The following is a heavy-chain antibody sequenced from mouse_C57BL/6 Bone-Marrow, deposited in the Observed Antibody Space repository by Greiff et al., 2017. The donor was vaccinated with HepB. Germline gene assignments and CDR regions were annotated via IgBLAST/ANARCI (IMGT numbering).Heavy chain of an antibody. CDR3: ARAGQTGTGWFAY. J-gene: IGHJ3*01. Sequence: EVKLMESGPELVKPGASVKISCKASGYSFTDYNMNWVKQSNGKSLEWIGVINPNYGTTSYNQKFKGKATLTVDQSSSTAYMQLNSLTSEDSAVYYCARAGQTGTGWFAYWGQGTLVTVSA. V-gene: IGHV1-39*01. D-gene: IGHD4-1*01. CDR1: GYSFTDYN. CDR2: INPNYGTT.